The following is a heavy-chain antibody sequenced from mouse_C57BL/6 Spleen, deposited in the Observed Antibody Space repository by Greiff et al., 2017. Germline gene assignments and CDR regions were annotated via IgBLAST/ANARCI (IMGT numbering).Heavy chain of an antibody. V-gene: IGHV2-4*01. Sequence: QVQLQQSGPGLVQPSQSLSITCTVSGFSLTSYGVHWVRQPPGKGLEWLGVIWSGGSTDYNAAFISRLSISKDNSKSQVFFKMNSLQADDTAIYYCAKNLRGANYYAMDYWGQGTSVTVSS. CDR1: GFSLTSYG. CDR3: AKNLRGANYYAMDY. CDR2: IWSGGST. J-gene: IGHJ4*01.